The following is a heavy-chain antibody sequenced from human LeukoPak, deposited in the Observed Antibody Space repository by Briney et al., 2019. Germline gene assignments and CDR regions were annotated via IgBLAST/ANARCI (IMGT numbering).Heavy chain of an antibody. CDR2: ISGSGGST. Sequence: PGGSLRLSCAASGFTFSSYAMSWVRQAPGKGLEWVSAISGSGGSTYYADSVKGRFTISRDNSKNTLYLQVNSLRAEDTAVYYCAKGLESGYSGYDGWGQGTLVTVSS. D-gene: IGHD5-12*01. CDR1: GFTFSSYA. J-gene: IGHJ4*02. V-gene: IGHV3-23*01. CDR3: AKGLESGYSGYDG.